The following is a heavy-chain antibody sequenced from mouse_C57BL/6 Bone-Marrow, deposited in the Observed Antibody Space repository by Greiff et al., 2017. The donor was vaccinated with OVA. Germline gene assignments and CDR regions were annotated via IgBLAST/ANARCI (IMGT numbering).Heavy chain of an antibody. CDR2: INPNNGGT. Sequence: EVQLQQSGPELVKPGASVKISCKASGYTFTDYYMNWVKQSHGKSLEWIGDINPNNGGTSYNQKFKGKATLTVDKSSSTAYMELHSLTSEDSAVYYCANFDGYYGFDYWGQGTTLTVSS. V-gene: IGHV1-26*01. J-gene: IGHJ2*01. CDR3: ANFDGYYGFDY. D-gene: IGHD2-3*01. CDR1: GYTFTDYY.